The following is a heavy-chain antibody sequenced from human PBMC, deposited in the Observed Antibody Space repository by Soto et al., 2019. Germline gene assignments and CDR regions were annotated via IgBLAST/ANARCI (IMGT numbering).Heavy chain of an antibody. V-gene: IGHV4-34*01. CDR1: GQSFSGHS. CDR2: INESGST. D-gene: IGHD2-21*01. Sequence: QVQLQQWGAGLVKPSETLSLSCAVYGQSFSGHSWAWIRQPPGKGLEWIGEINESGSTYYNPSLKSRVTISTDTSKNQFSLKLSSVSAADTAAYFCARGSGIVXLPXXLXDVNYDYWGQGTLVNVSS. J-gene: IGHJ4*02. CDR3: ARGSGIVXLPXXLXDVNYDY.